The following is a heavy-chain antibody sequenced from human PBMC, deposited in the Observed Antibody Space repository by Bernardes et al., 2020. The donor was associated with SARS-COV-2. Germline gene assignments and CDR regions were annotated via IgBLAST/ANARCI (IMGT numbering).Heavy chain of an antibody. D-gene: IGHD3-16*01. Sequence: LRPPCEASGFIFSDCGMHWLRQSPGKGPVWVAVVTYAGAKRYVRSGRGRFTTSRDNSKKTLDLQMNNLSVDDTAVYYCVKESSYGAYRTADYWGHGTLVTVSS. V-gene: IGHV3-30*18. CDR3: VKESSYGAYRTADY. J-gene: IGHJ4*03. CDR2: VTYAGAK. CDR1: GFIFSDCG.